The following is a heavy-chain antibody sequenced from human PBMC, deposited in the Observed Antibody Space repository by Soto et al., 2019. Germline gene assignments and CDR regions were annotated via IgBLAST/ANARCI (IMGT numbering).Heavy chain of an antibody. D-gene: IGHD2-21*02. V-gene: IGHV4-4*02. J-gene: IGHJ4*02. CDR3: ARGGDWQFDY. Sequence: QVQLQESGPGLVKPSGTLSLTCAVSGDSISSDKWWSWVRQPPGKGLEWIGEIHRSGRTNYNPSLKSRVTILVEKSKNQVSLELSSMTAADTAVYYCARGGDWQFDYWGQGTLVTVSS. CDR2: IHRSGRT. CDR1: GDSISSDKW.